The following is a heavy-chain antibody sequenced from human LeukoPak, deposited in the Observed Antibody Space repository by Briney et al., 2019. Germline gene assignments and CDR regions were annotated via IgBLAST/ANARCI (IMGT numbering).Heavy chain of an antibody. V-gene: IGHV3-33*07. CDR1: GFTVSRNY. Sequence: GGSLILSCAASGFTVSRNYLGWVRQAPGKGLEWVAVIWYDGSNKYYADSVKGRFTISRDNSKNTLYLQMNSLRAEDTAVYYCARDNDYYDTSGYFDHWGQGTLVTVSS. J-gene: IGHJ4*02. CDR2: IWYDGSNK. CDR3: ARDNDYYDTSGYFDH. D-gene: IGHD3-22*01.